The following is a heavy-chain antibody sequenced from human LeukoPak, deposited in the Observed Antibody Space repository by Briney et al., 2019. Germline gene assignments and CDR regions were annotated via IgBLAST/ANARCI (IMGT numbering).Heavy chain of an antibody. CDR3: ASGPSTVTKDYFDF. CDR1: GITFNTYA. V-gene: IGHV3-30-3*01. D-gene: IGHD4-17*01. Sequence: PVRSRRLSCAAPGITFNTYAMHWFRQAPGKGPEWVAVISYDGNNKQYVESVKGRLTISRDNSKNHVYLQMNSLSGEDTAVYYCASGPSTVTKDYFDFWGQGTLVTVSS. J-gene: IGHJ4*02. CDR2: ISYDGNNK.